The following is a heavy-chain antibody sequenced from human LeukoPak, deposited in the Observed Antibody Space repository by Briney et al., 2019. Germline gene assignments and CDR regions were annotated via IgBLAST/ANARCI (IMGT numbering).Heavy chain of an antibody. D-gene: IGHD3-9*01. Sequence: ASVKVSCKASGYTFTDYLMHWVRQAPGQGLEWMGWINPNSGGTNYAQKFQGRVTMTRDTSISTAYMELSRLRSDDPAVYYCARLSGDILTGYYYFDYWGQGTLVTVSS. CDR1: GYTFTDYL. CDR2: INPNSGGT. CDR3: ARLSGDILTGYYYFDY. V-gene: IGHV1-2*02. J-gene: IGHJ4*02.